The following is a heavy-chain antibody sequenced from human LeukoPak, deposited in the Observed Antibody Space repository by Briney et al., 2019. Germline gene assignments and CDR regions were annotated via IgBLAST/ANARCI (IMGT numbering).Heavy chain of an antibody. Sequence: SDPLSLTCTVSGGSLSRFYWSCIRQPTGKGLEWIGYIYYSGSTNYNTSLKSRVPLPVDQSKNQFSLKQSSVTAADPAGYYCSSQHCGGDCLYDWFDPWGQGTLVTVSS. CDR1: GGSLSRFY. CDR3: SSQHCGGDCLYDWFDP. J-gene: IGHJ5*02. D-gene: IGHD2-21*02. CDR2: IYYSGST. V-gene: IGHV4-59*08.